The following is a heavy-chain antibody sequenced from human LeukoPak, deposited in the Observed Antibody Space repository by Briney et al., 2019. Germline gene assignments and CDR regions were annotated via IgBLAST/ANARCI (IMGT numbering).Heavy chain of an antibody. V-gene: IGHV1-8*01. Sequence: ASVKVSCKASGYTFTSYDINWVRQATGQGLEWMGWMNPNSGNTGYAQKLQGRVTMTTDTSTSTAYMELRSLRSDDTAVYYCAREGRITMVRGSRLIDYWGQGTLVTVSS. J-gene: IGHJ4*02. CDR3: AREGRITMVRGSRLIDY. D-gene: IGHD3-10*01. CDR2: MNPNSGNT. CDR1: GYTFTSYD.